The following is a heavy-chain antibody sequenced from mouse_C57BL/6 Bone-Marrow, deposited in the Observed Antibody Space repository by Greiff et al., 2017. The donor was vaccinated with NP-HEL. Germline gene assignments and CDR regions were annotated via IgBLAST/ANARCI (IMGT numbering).Heavy chain of an antibody. J-gene: IGHJ1*03. V-gene: IGHV1-52*01. CDR1: GYTFTSYW. CDR2: IDPSDSET. D-gene: IGHD1-1*01. Sequence: VQLQQPGAELVRPGSSVKLSCKASGYTFTSYWMHWVKQRPIQGLEWIGNIDPSDSETHYNQKFKDKATLTVDKSSSTAYMQLSSLTSEDSAVYYCATPRIYYYGSSPGVWGTGTTVTVSS. CDR3: ATPRIYYYGSSPGV.